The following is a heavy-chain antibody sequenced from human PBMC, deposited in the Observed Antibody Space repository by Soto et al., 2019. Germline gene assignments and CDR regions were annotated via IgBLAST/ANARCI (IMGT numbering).Heavy chain of an antibody. CDR3: ARDLVKYYGSGSRPYNWFDP. CDR1: GGTFSSYA. CDR2: IIPIFGTA. D-gene: IGHD3-10*01. Sequence: SVKVSCKASGGTFSSYAISWVRQAPGQGLECMGGIIPIFGTANYAQKFQGRVTITADESTSTAYMELSSLRSEDTAVYYCARDLVKYYGSGSRPYNWFDPWGQGTLVTVSS. J-gene: IGHJ5*02. V-gene: IGHV1-69*13.